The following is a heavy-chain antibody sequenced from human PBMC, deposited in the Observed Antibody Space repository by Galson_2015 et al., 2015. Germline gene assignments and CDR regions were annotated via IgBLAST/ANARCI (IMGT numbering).Heavy chain of an antibody. D-gene: IGHD4-17*01. V-gene: IGHV3-23*01. CDR3: AKDRQVSTVTTQGIFDY. CDR1: GFTFSSYA. J-gene: IGHJ4*02. Sequence: SLRLSCAASGFTFSSYAMHWVRQAPGKGLEWVSGITGSGGSTYYADSVKGRFTISRDNSKNTLYLQMNSLRAEDTAIYYCAKDRQVSTVTTQGIFDYWGQGTLVTVSS. CDR2: ITGSGGST.